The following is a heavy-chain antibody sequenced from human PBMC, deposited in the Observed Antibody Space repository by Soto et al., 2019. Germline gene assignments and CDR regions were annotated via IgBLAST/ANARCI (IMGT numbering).Heavy chain of an antibody. V-gene: IGHV1-69*08. CDR3: AREFIEVAVFES. CDR2: ITPILGEA. Sequence: QVQLVQSGAEVKQPGSSVKLSCKASGDNFGSYSLSWMRQAPGQGLEWMGRITPILGEANSAQKFQDRVTITADRFTNIAYMEMSSLRSEDTAVYYCAREFIEVAVFESWGQGTLVTVSS. D-gene: IGHD6-19*01. J-gene: IGHJ4*02. CDR1: GDNFGSYS.